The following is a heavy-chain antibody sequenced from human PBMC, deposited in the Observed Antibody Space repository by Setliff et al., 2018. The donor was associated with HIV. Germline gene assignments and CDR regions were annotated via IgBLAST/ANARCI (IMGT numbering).Heavy chain of an antibody. J-gene: IGHJ4*02. V-gene: IGHV3-7*03. CDR1: GFTFSKFW. CDR2: IKQAGSET. CDR3: AMGTDYSGWFYDY. Sequence: GGSLSLACIASGFTFSKFWMRWVSQAQEKEMERVADIKQAGSETYYVDSVRGRFTISRDNAKSSLYLQMNSLRAEDTALYYCAMGTDYSGWFYDYWGQGTQVTVSS. D-gene: IGHD1-26*01.